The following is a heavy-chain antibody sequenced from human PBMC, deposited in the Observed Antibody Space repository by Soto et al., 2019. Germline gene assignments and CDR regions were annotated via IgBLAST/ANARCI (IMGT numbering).Heavy chain of an antibody. V-gene: IGHV1-69*01. D-gene: IGHD6-13*01. CDR3: ARASIHGSSWYFWFDP. J-gene: IGHJ5*01. Sequence: QVQLVQSGAEVRKPGSSVKVSCKASGGTFSRYAINWVRQAPGQGLEWMGGIIPMFGTTNYAQKFKGRVTCTADESTSTVYMELNTLRSEDAAVYYCARASIHGSSWYFWFDPWGQGTLVTVSS. CDR2: IIPMFGTT. CDR1: GGTFSRYA.